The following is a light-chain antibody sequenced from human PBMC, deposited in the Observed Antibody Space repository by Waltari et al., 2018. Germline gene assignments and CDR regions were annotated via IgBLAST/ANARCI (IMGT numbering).Light chain of an antibody. CDR1: SPRTYF. V-gene: IGLV3-19*01. CDR2: GKD. Sequence: SSDLTQDPAVSVALGQTVRITCQGDSPRTYFTSWYQLKPGQAPVPVIYGKDTRPLEIPDRFSGSRSGNTASLTITGAQAEDEADYYCNSRDTTGHHVVFGGGTRLTVL. J-gene: IGLJ2*01. CDR3: NSRDTTGHHVV.